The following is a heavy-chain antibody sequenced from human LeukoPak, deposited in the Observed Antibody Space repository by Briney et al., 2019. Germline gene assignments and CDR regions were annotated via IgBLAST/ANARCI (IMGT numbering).Heavy chain of an antibody. CDR3: ARDNSVRDEAWWFNP. Sequence: SVKVSCKASGGTFSSYAISWVRQAPGQGLEWMGGIIPIFGTANYAQKFQGRVTITADESTSTAYMELSSLRSEDTAVYYCARDNSVRDEAWWFNPWGQGTLVAVSS. D-gene: IGHD5-24*01. CDR2: IIPIFGTA. V-gene: IGHV1-69*13. J-gene: IGHJ5*02. CDR1: GGTFSSYA.